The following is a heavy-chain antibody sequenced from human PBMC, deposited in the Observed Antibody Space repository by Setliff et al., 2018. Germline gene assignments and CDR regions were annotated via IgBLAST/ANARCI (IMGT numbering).Heavy chain of an antibody. J-gene: IGHJ4*02. D-gene: IGHD5-12*01. V-gene: IGHV1-18*01. Sequence: ASVKVSCKTSGFTFYTFGFSWVRQAPGQGLEWMGWISAYDGNTDYAQTFQGRVTMTTDTSTTTVYMEVASLRSDDTAVYYCVRGPGPSVVVAMPFDRWGQGTLVTVSS. CDR3: VRGPGPSVVVAMPFDR. CDR2: ISAYDGNT. CDR1: GFTFYTFG.